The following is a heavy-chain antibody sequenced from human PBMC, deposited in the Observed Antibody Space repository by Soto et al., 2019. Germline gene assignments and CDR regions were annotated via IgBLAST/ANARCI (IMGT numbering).Heavy chain of an antibody. CDR1: GFTFSSYE. CDR3: ARVWSGYSGVDY. CDR2: IDTSATVI. D-gene: IGHD3-3*01. V-gene: IGHV3-48*03. J-gene: IGHJ4*02. Sequence: PGGSLRLSCAASGFTFSSYEMNRVRQAPGKGLEWLSYIDTSATVIYYADSVKGRFTISRDNAQNSVYLQMNSLRAEDTAIYYCARVWSGYSGVDYWGQGTLVTVSS.